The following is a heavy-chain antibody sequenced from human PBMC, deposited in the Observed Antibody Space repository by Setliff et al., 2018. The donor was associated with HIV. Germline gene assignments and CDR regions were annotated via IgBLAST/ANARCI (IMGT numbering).Heavy chain of an antibody. CDR2: ICNTGSI. D-gene: IGHD4-17*01. CDR1: GASISSSHYY. Sequence: SETLSLTCTVSGASISSSHYYWGWIRQPPGKGLEWIGSICNTGSIHYNPSLESRVTISVDTSKNEFSLKMTSVTAADTAVYYCARHANPTVITDIPFDPWGQGTLVTVSS. V-gene: IGHV4-39*01. J-gene: IGHJ5*02. CDR3: ARHANPTVITDIPFDP.